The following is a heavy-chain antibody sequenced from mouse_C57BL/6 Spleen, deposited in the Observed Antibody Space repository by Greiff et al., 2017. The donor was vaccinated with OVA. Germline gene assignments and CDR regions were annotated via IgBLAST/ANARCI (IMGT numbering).Heavy chain of an antibody. V-gene: IGHV1-52*01. CDR2: IDPSDSET. D-gene: IGHD2-4*01. CDR3: ARKRDYDDYAMDY. Sequence: QVQLQQPGAELVRPGSSVKLSCKASGYTFTSYWMHWVKQRPIQGLEWIGNIDPSDSETHYNQKFKDKATLTVDKSSSTAYMQLSSLTSEDSAVDYCARKRDYDDYAMDYWGQGTSVTVSS. J-gene: IGHJ4*01. CDR1: GYTFTSYW.